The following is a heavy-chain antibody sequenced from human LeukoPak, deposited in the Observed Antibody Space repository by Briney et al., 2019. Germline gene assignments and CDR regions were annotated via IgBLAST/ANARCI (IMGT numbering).Heavy chain of an antibody. D-gene: IGHD4-17*01. Sequence: SETLSLTCAVYGGSFSGYYWSWIRQPPGKGLEWIGEINHSGSTNYNPSLKSRVTISVDTSKNQFSLKLSFVTAADTAVYYCARQSQDYGVRDAFDIWGQGTMVTVSS. CDR3: ARQSQDYGVRDAFDI. J-gene: IGHJ3*02. CDR2: INHSGST. CDR1: GGSFSGYY. V-gene: IGHV4-34*01.